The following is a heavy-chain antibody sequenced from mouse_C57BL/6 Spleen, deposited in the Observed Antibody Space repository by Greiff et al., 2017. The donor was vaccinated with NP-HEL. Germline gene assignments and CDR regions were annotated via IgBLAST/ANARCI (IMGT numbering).Heavy chain of an antibody. J-gene: IGHJ1*03. CDR2: IHPSDSDT. D-gene: IGHD1-1*01. CDR1: RYTFTSYW. CDR3: AISDYGSSYWYFDV. Sequence: QVQLQQPGAELVKPGATVKVSCKASRYTFTSYWMHWVKQRPGQGLEWIGRIHPSDSDTNYNQKFKGKATLTVDKSSSTAYMQLSSLTSEDSAVYYCAISDYGSSYWYFDVWGTGTTVTVSS. V-gene: IGHV1-74*01.